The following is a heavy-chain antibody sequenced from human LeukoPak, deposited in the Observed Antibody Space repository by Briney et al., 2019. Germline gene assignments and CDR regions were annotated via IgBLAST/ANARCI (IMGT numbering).Heavy chain of an antibody. CDR1: GFTFSSYA. CDR2: ISSSSSTI. J-gene: IGHJ6*02. Sequence: GGSLRLPCAASGFTFSSYAMSWVRQAPGKGLEWVSYISSSSSTIYYADSVKGRFTISRDNAKNSLYLQMNSLRAEDTAVYYCARDSLLRFLEWSYYYYGMDVWGQGTTVTVSS. CDR3: ARDSLLRFLEWSYYYYGMDV. V-gene: IGHV3-48*01. D-gene: IGHD3-3*01.